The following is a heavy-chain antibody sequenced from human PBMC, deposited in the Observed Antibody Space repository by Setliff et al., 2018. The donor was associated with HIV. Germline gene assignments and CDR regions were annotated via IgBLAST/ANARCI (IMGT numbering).Heavy chain of an antibody. D-gene: IGHD6-19*01. CDR3: VKWAVDLSQWRAYFDY. V-gene: IGHV3-23*01. J-gene: IGHJ4*02. Sequence: GGSLRLSCVASGFTFSSYVMHWLRQAPGKGLEWVATMSGSTGDTYYADSVKGRFTITRDNSKNTLSLQMHSLRVEDTAVYYCVKWAVDLSQWRAYFDYWGQGSLVTVSS. CDR2: MSGSTGDT. CDR1: GFTFSSYV.